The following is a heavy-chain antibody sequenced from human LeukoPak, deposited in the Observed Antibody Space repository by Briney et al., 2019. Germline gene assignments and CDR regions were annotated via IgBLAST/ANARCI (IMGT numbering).Heavy chain of an antibody. V-gene: IGHV3-23*01. CDR1: GFTFSSYA. Sequence: GGSLRLSCAASGFTFSSYAMSWVRQAPGKGLEWVSAISGSGGSTYYADSVRGRFTISRDNSKNTLYLQMNSLRAEDTAVYYCAKGARQCTDGVCYSPRPVFDYWGQGTLVSVSS. J-gene: IGHJ4*02. CDR2: ISGSGGST. D-gene: IGHD2-8*01. CDR3: AKGARQCTDGVCYSPRPVFDY.